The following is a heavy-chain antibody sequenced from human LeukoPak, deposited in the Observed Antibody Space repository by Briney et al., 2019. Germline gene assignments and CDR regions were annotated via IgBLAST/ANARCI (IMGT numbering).Heavy chain of an antibody. V-gene: IGHV3-33*06. D-gene: IGHD1-26*01. CDR2: VWYDGNKK. J-gene: IGHJ6*03. CDR3: AKGQGSYYPYYYMDD. Sequence: GGSLRLSCAASGFTFRSYAMHWVRQAPGKGLEWVAVVWYDGNKKYYADSVKGRFTISRDNSENTLHLQMDSLRVKDMAVYYCAKGQGSYYPYYYMDDWGTGTTVTVSS. CDR1: GFTFRSYA.